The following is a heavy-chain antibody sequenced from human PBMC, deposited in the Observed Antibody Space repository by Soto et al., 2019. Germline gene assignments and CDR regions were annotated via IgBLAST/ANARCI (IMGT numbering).Heavy chain of an antibody. D-gene: IGHD2-8*01. CDR3: ARDPESPRRVSFDV. CDR1: GCTVSSNF. Sequence: PGGSLRRSCAASGCTVSSNFMAWVRQAPGKGLEWVPVIYADLSTDYADSVNCRFTISRDDSKNQVYLNMNRMRSDAPALYSCARDPESPRRVSFDVSGQETRVTV. J-gene: IGHJ3*01. CDR2: IYADLST. V-gene: IGHV3-53*01.